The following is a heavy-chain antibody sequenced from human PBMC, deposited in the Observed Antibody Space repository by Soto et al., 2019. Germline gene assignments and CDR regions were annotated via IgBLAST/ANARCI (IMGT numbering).Heavy chain of an antibody. CDR3: ARDPPVTTGGAFDI. J-gene: IGHJ3*02. Sequence: SETLSLTCTVSCGSISSYYWSWIRQPAGKGLEWMGRIYTSGSTNYNPSLKSRVTMSVDTSKNQFSLKLSSVTAADTAVYYCARDPPVTTGGAFDIWGQGTMVTVSS. CDR2: IYTSGST. CDR1: CGSISSYY. D-gene: IGHD4-17*01. V-gene: IGHV4-4*07.